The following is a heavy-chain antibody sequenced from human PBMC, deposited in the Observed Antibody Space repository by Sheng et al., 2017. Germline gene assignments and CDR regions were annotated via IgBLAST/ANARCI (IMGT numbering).Heavy chain of an antibody. CDR2: VYSSGSA. CDR1: GVSLRSGTYY. V-gene: IGHV4-39*07. D-gene: IGHD3-22*01. J-gene: IGHJ4*01. CDR3: ASRGYYYSSSVLCDY. Sequence: QPQLRESGPGLVKPSETLALTCSVSGVSLRSGTYYWGWIRQSPGKGLQWIGSVYSSGSAYYNPSLRSRAIMSLDTSTNQFSLNMTSVTAADTAVYYCASRGYYYSSSVLCDYWGQGMLVTVSS.